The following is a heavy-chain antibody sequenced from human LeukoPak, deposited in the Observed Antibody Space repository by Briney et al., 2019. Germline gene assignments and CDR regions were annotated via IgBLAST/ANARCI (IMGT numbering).Heavy chain of an antibody. Sequence: PSETLSLTCSVSGASIRNYHWTWIRQPPGKGLEWIGYIYNSERTNYSPSPRSRVTISVDTSKNQLYLKLNSVTAADTAVYICAIWFGGQWFDPWGQGTLVTVSS. CDR3: AIWFGGQWFDP. CDR1: GASIRNYH. CDR2: IYNSERT. V-gene: IGHV4-59*01. J-gene: IGHJ5*02. D-gene: IGHD3-10*01.